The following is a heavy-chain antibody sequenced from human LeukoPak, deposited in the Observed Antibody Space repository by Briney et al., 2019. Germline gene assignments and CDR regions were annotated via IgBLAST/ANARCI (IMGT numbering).Heavy chain of an antibody. Sequence: ASAKVSCKASGYTFTNYDINWGRQVTGPGLEWMGWMKPNSDNAGYAQKFQGRVIMTRNISISTAYMELSSLRSEDTAVYYCARAIVATRRGSWFDPWGQGTLVTVSS. D-gene: IGHD5-12*01. CDR3: ARAIVATRRGSWFDP. J-gene: IGHJ5*02. V-gene: IGHV1-8*01. CDR1: GYTFTNYD. CDR2: MKPNSDNA.